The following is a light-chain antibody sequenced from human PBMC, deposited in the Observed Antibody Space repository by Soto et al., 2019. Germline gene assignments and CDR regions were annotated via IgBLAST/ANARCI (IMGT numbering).Light chain of an antibody. CDR1: QNIASW. J-gene: IGKJ5*01. V-gene: IGKV1-5*01. CDR3: QQYNSYSAT. CDR2: GAS. Sequence: DIQMTQSPSTLSASVGDSVTITCRASQNIASWLAWYQQTPGKAPKILIYGASTSESGVPSRFSGSGSGTEFTLTIRSLQPGDFATYYCQQYNSYSATFGQGTRLEIK.